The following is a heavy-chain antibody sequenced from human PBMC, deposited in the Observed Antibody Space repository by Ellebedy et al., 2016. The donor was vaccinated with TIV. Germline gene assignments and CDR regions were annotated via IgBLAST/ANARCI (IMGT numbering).Heavy chain of an antibody. Sequence: SVKVSXXASGGTFSSYAISWVRQAPGQGLEWMGGIIPIFGTANYAQKFQGRVTITADESTSTAYMELSSLRSEDTAVYYCASLDWGYCSSTSCRIYYYYGVDVWGQGTTVTVSS. CDR2: IIPIFGTA. J-gene: IGHJ6*02. V-gene: IGHV1-69*13. D-gene: IGHD2-2*01. CDR1: GGTFSSYA. CDR3: ASLDWGYCSSTSCRIYYYYGVDV.